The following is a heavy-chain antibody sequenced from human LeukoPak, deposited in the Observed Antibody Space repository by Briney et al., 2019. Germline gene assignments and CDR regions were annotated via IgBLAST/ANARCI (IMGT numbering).Heavy chain of an antibody. D-gene: IGHD3-10*01. J-gene: IGHJ4*02. CDR1: GYTFTSYG. Sequence: ASVKVSCKASGYTFTSYGISWVRQAPGRGLEWMGWISAYNGNTNYAQKLQGRVTMTTDTSTSTAYMELRSLRSDDTAVYYCARDYYGSGSYHFDYWGQGTLVTVSS. CDR2: ISAYNGNT. V-gene: IGHV1-18*01. CDR3: ARDYYGSGSYHFDY.